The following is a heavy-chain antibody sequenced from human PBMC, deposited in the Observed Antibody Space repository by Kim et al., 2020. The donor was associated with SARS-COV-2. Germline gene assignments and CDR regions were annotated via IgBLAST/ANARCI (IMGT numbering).Heavy chain of an antibody. J-gene: IGHJ3*01. CDR2: ISGSGAIT. Sequence: GGSLRLSCAASGFTFSDYYLTWIRQAPGKGLEWVSYISGSGAITDYADSVKGRFTISRDNAKNSLYLQMNSLRGEDTAIYYCARDGRLYTGTFVGGFDFWGQGTMVAVSS. V-gene: IGHV3-11*01. D-gene: IGHD1-26*01. CDR3: ARDGRLYTGTFVGGFDF. CDR1: GFTFSDYY.